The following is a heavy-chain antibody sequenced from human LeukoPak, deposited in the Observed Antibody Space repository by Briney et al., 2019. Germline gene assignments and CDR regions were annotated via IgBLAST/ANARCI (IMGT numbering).Heavy chain of an antibody. CDR3: AREKDGSGSYAGVNYFDY. CDR2: IYHSGST. D-gene: IGHD3-10*01. CDR1: GGSISSSNW. V-gene: IGHV4-4*02. J-gene: IGHJ4*02. Sequence: SGTLSLTCAVSGGSISSSNWWSWVRQPPGKGLEWIGEIYHSGSTNYNPSLKSRVTISVDKSKNQFSLKLSSVTAADTAVYYCAREKDGSGSYAGVNYFDYWGQGTLVTVSS.